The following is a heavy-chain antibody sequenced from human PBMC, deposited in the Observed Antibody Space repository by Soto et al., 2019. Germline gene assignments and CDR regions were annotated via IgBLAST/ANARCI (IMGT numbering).Heavy chain of an antibody. J-gene: IGHJ6*02. Sequence: GASVKVSCKVSGYTLTELSMHWVRQAPGKGLEWMGGFDPEDGETIYAQKFQGRVTMTEDTSTDTAYMELSSLRSEDTAVYYCATDPTPYYYVSGPQKNYYSNSGMDVWGQGTPVTVSS. CDR1: GYTLTELS. CDR3: ATDPTPYYYVSGPQKNYYSNSGMDV. V-gene: IGHV1-24*01. CDR2: FDPEDGET. D-gene: IGHD3-10*01.